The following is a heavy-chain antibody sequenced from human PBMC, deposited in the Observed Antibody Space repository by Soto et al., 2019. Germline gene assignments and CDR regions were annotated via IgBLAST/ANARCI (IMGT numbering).Heavy chain of an antibody. CDR1: GDTVSTNSAS. Sequence: SQTLSLTCAISGDTVSTNSASWNWIRQSPSRGLEWLGRTYYRSKWYNDYAVSVQSRITINPDTSKNRFSLQLNSVTPEDTAVYFCARDEEYSVLPSDFWGQGTLVTVSA. CDR3: ARDEEYSVLPSDF. J-gene: IGHJ4*02. CDR2: TYYRSKWYN. V-gene: IGHV6-1*01. D-gene: IGHD1-26*01.